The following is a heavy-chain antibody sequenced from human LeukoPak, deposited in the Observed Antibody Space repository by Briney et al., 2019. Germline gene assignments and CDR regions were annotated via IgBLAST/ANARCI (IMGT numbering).Heavy chain of an antibody. CDR2: ISRDGATT. CDR1: GYTFRNYW. J-gene: IGHJ4*02. V-gene: IGHV3-74*01. CDR3: VRLLDIDY. D-gene: IGHD1-1*01. Sequence: GGSLRLSCAASGYTFRNYWMHWVRQAPGKGLVWVSRISRDGATTHYAGSVKGRFTISRDNAKNMVYLQMDSLSAEDTAVYYCVRLLDIDYWGQGTLVTVSS.